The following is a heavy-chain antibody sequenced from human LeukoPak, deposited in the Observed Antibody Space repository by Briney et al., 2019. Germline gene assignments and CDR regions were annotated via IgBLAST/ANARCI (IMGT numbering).Heavy chain of an antibody. D-gene: IGHD2-21*01. V-gene: IGHV4-59*01. CDR3: ARGTFRARSDYYYMDV. J-gene: IGHJ6*03. Sequence: PSETLSLTCTVSGGSISSYYWSWIRQPPGKALEWIGYVYYNGSTNYNPSLKSRVTISVDTSKNQFSLRLSSVTAADSAVYYCARGTFRARSDYYYMDVWGKGTTVTISS. CDR1: GGSISSYY. CDR2: VYYNGST.